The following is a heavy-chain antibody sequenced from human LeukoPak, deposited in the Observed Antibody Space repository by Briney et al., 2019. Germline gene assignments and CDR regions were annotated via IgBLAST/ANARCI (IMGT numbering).Heavy chain of an antibody. Sequence: ASVKVSRKASGGTFSSYAISWVRQAPGQGLEWMGIINPSGGSTSYAQKFQGRVTMTRDTSTSTVYMELSSLRSEDTAVYYCARTFLAARAAFDIWGQGTMVTVSS. V-gene: IGHV1-46*01. CDR2: INPSGGST. J-gene: IGHJ3*02. D-gene: IGHD6-6*01. CDR1: GGTFSSYA. CDR3: ARTFLAARAAFDI.